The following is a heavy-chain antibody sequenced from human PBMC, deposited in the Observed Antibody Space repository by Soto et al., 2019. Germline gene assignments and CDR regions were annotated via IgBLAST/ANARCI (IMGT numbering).Heavy chain of an antibody. CDR2: INPNSGGT. D-gene: IGHD1-20*01. CDR3: ARDQVGIEGQPYYYGMDV. Sequence: ASVKVSCKASGYTFTGYYMHWVRQAPGQGPEWMGWINPNSGGTNYAQKFQGRVTMTRDTSISTAYMELSRLRSDDTAVYYCARDQVGIEGQPYYYGMDVWGQGTTVTVSS. V-gene: IGHV1-2*02. J-gene: IGHJ6*02. CDR1: GYTFTGYY.